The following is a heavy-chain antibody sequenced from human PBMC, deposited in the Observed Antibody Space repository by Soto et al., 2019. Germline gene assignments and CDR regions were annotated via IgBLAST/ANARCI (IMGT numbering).Heavy chain of an antibody. D-gene: IGHD3-16*02. J-gene: IGHJ4*02. CDR3: ARTYYDYVWGSYRYIGGVDY. CDR2: TYYRSKWYN. V-gene: IGHV6-1*01. CDR1: GDSVSSNSAA. Sequence: SQTLSLTCAISGDSVSSNSAAWNWIRQSPSRGLEWLGRTYYRSKWYNDYAVSVKSRITINPDTSKNQFSLQLNSVTPEDTAVYYCARTYYDYVWGSYRYIGGVDYWGQGTLVTVSS.